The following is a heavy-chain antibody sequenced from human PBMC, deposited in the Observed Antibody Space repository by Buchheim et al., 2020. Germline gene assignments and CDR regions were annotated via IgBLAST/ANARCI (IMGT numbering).Heavy chain of an antibody. CDR3: ARGYCSGGNCLVYFDY. V-gene: IGHV4-34*01. J-gene: IGHJ4*02. D-gene: IGHD2-15*01. CDR1: GGSFSGYY. Sequence: QVQLQQWGAGLLKPSGTLSLTCAVYGGSFSGYYWSWIRQPPGKGLEWIGEINHSGTTNYNPSLKSRVTISVDTSKNQFSLKLSSVTAADTAVYYCARGYCSGGNCLVYFDYWGQGTL. CDR2: INHSGTT.